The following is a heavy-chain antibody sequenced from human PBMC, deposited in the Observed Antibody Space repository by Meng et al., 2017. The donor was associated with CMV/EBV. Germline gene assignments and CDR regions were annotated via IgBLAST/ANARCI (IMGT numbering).Heavy chain of an antibody. CDR2: ISAYNGNT. D-gene: IGHD3-22*01. V-gene: IGHV1-18*01. Sequence: QVQRVPCGAEVTKPGASVKVSCKASGYTFTSYGIRWVRQAPGHGLEWMGWISAYNGNTNYAQKLQGRVTMTTDTSTSTAYMELRSLRSDDTAVYYCARGGRYYYDSSGYYDYWGQGTLVTVS. CDR3: ARGGRYYYDSSGYYDY. CDR1: GYTFTSYG. J-gene: IGHJ4*02.